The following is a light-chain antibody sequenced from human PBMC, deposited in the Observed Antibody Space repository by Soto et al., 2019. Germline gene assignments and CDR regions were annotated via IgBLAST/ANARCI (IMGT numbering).Light chain of an antibody. Sequence: SYELTQPPSVSVAPGQTASISCGGDNIRTKSVHWYQQKPGQAPVVVVYDDSDSVNPERFSGSNSGNTATLTIGRAEAGDELDYYCQVWDFVSDHMVFGGGTKLTVL. CDR1: NIRTKS. CDR2: DDS. CDR3: QVWDFVSDHMV. V-gene: IGLV3-21*02. J-gene: IGLJ2*01.